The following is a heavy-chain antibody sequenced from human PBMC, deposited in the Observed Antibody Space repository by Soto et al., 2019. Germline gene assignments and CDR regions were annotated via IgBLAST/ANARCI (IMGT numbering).Heavy chain of an antibody. CDR3: ARDRNRIAAAAVPYYYYYYGMDV. CDR2: ISSSSSYI. Sequence: PGGSLRLSCAVSGFTFSSYSMNWVRQAPGKGLEWVSSISSSSSYIYYADSVKGRFTISRDNAKNSLYLQMNSLRAEDTAVYYCARDRNRIAAAAVPYYYYYYGMDVWGQGTTVTVSS. CDR1: GFTFSSYS. D-gene: IGHD6-13*01. J-gene: IGHJ6*02. V-gene: IGHV3-21*01.